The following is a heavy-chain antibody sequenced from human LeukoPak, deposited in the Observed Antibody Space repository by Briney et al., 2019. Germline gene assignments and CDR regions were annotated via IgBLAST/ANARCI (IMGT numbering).Heavy chain of an antibody. V-gene: IGHV3-9*01. CDR2: ITWNSDAI. J-gene: IGHJ4*02. CDR3: ATNPPGIAVAGNGNFDN. Sequence: PGGSLRLSCAASGFTFDHYAMDWVRQAPGKGLEWVSGITWNSDAIGYADSVKGRFTISRDNAKNSLYLQMQSLRPEDTAFYYCATNPPGIAVAGNGNFDNWGQGTLVTVSS. CDR1: GFTFDHYA. D-gene: IGHD6-19*01.